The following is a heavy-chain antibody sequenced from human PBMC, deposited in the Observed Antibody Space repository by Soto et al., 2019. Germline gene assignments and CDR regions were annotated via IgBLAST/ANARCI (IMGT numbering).Heavy chain of an antibody. CDR1: GYTFTSYG. Sequence: QVDLVQSGAEVKEPGASVRISCAASGYTFTSYGIHWVRQAPGQRLEWMGWINTGSSNTRYSPEFQARVTITRDTSASTAYMELNSLRSEDTAVYYCARAMPTAGNIYFDQWGQGTLVTVSS. D-gene: IGHD6-13*01. J-gene: IGHJ4*02. CDR2: INTGSSNT. V-gene: IGHV1-3*04. CDR3: ARAMPTAGNIYFDQ.